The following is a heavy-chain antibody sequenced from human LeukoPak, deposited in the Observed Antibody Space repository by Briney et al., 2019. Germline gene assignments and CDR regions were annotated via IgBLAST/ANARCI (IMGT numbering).Heavy chain of an antibody. D-gene: IGHD3-10*01. Sequence: PGGSLRLSCAASGFTVSSNYMSWVRQAPGKGLEWVSVIYSGGSTYYADSVKGRFTISRDNSKSTLYLQMNSLRAEDTAVYYCARDGNYYGSGSYKGGFDYWGQGTLVTVSS. J-gene: IGHJ4*02. CDR3: ARDGNYYGSGSYKGGFDY. CDR2: IYSGGST. V-gene: IGHV3-53*01. CDR1: GFTVSSNY.